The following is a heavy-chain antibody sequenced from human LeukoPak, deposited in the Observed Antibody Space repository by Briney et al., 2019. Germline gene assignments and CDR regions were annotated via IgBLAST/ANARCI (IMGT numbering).Heavy chain of an antibody. CDR2: INPNSGGI. J-gene: IGHJ4*02. CDR1: GYTFTDYY. D-gene: IGHD3-10*01. Sequence: ASVKVSCKASGYTFTDYYIHWVRQAPGQGLEWMGWINPNSGGINYALKFQGRVTMTRDTSISTAFMEVSSLRSDDTAVFYCARMVLPYASGRDPFDSWGQGTLITVSS. V-gene: IGHV1-2*02. CDR3: ARMVLPYASGRDPFDS.